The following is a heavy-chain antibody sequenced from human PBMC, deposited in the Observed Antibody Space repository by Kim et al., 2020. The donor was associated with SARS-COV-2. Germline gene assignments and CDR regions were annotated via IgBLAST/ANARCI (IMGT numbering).Heavy chain of an antibody. D-gene: IGHD6-13*01. J-gene: IGHJ6*03. V-gene: IGHV1-8*01. CDR3: ARATALISSSWYGGWYYYYYYMDV. CDR2: MKPNSGNT. Sequence: ASVKVSCKASGYTFTSYDINWVRQATGQGLEWMGWMKPNSGNTGYAQKFQGRVTMTRNTSISTAYMELSSLRSEDTAVYYCARATALISSSWYGGWYYYYYYMDVWGKGTTVTVSS. CDR1: GYTFTSYD.